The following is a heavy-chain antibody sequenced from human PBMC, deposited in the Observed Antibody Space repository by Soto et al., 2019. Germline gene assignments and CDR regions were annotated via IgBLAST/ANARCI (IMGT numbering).Heavy chain of an antibody. D-gene: IGHD3-10*01. CDR2: ISAYNGNT. Sequence: ALVKVSCKVSGYTFTSYGPSWVRQAPRPGLEWMGWISAYNGNTNYAQKLQGRVTMTTDTSTSTGYMELRSLRSDETGVYYCARGHPLWWLGELFRPPPDYDYGINVWGQGTTVTVS. V-gene: IGHV1-18*01. CDR1: GYTFTSYG. J-gene: IGHJ6*02. CDR3: ARGHPLWWLGELFRPPPDYDYGINV.